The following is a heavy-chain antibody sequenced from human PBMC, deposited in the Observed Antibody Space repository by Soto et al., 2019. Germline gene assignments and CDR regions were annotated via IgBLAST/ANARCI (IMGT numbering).Heavy chain of an antibody. J-gene: IGHJ4*02. D-gene: IGHD6-13*01. CDR2: IYWNDDK. CDR3: ALLLSSSWYVVFDY. V-gene: IGHV2-5*01. CDR1: GFSLSTSGVG. Sequence: GSGPTLVNPTQTLTLTCTFSGFSLSTSGVGVGWIRQPPGKALEWLALIYWNDDKRYSPSLKSRLTITKDTSKNQVVLTMTNMDPVDTATYYCALLLSSSWYVVFDYWGQGTLVTVSS.